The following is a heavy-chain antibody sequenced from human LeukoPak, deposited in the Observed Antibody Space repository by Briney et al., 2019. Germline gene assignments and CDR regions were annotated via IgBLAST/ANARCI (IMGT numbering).Heavy chain of an antibody. CDR2: INHSGST. V-gene: IGHV4-34*01. Sequence: SETLSLTCAVYGGSFSGYYWSWIRQPPGKGLEWIGEINHSGSTNYDPSLKSRVTISVDTSKNQFSLKLSSVTAADTAVYYCARGVVGDSSGYLRLYYFDYWGQGTLVTVSS. CDR3: ARGVVGDSSGYLRLYYFDY. D-gene: IGHD3-22*01. J-gene: IGHJ4*02. CDR1: GGSFSGYY.